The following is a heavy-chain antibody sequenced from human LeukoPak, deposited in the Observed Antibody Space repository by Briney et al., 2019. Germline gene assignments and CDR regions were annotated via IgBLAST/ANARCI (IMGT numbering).Heavy chain of an antibody. V-gene: IGHV3-23*01. CDR2: ISGSGGSR. D-gene: IGHD5-18*01. Sequence: PGGSLRLSCAASGFIFSSYAMSWVRQAPGKGLEWVSTISGSGGSRNYADSVKGRFTISRDNSKNTLYLQMNSLRAEDTAVYYCARDGPWIQLWLPSRGYFDYWGQGTLVTVSS. CDR1: GFIFSSYA. J-gene: IGHJ4*02. CDR3: ARDGPWIQLWLPSRGYFDY.